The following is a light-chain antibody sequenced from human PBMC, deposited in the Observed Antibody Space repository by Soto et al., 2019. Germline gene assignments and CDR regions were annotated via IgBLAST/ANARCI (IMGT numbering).Light chain of an antibody. CDR1: QSVSSNY. Sequence: EILLTQSPGTLSLSPGERATLSCGAGQSVSSNYLAWYQQKPGQAPRLLIYGASNRATGIPDRSSGSGSGTDFTLTISRLEPEDFPAYYCQQYYSSPRTFGQGTQLDIK. V-gene: IGKV3-20*01. CDR3: QQYYSSPRT. CDR2: GAS. J-gene: IGKJ5*01.